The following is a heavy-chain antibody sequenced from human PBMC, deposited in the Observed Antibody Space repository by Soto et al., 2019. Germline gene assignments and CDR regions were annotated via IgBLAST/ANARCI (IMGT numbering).Heavy chain of an antibody. CDR3: ARGQEVGAHFFDS. CDR2: IGTAGDT. V-gene: IGHV3-13*01. Sequence: PGGSLRLSCEASGFTFSGFDMHWVRQPTGKGLEWVSTIGTAGDTYYAVSVKGRFTISRDNAKNSLSLQMNSLRAGDTAVYFCARGQEVGAHFFDSWGKGPQVTVSS. CDR1: GFTFSGFD. D-gene: IGHD2-15*01. J-gene: IGHJ4*02.